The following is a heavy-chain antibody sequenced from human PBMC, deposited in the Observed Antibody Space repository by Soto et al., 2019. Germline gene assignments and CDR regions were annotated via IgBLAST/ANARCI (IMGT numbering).Heavy chain of an antibody. CDR2: IYYSGST. V-gene: IGHV4-31*03. CDR1: GGSISSGGYY. J-gene: IGHJ5*02. CDR3: ARVPNGYLIGQNWFDP. Sequence: SETLSLTCTVSGGSISSGGYYWSWTRQHPGKGLEWIGYIYYSGSTYYNPSLKSRVTISVDTSKNQFSLKLSSVTAADTAVYYCARVPNGYLIGQNWFDPWGQGTLVTVSS. D-gene: IGHD3-22*01.